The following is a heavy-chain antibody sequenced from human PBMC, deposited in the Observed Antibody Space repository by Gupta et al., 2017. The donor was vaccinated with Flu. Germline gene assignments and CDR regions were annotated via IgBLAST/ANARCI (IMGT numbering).Heavy chain of an antibody. Sequence: QVQLVQSGAEVKKPGASVKVSCKASGYTFTSSGISWVRPAPGQGLEWMGWINAYNGNTNYAQKLQGRVTMTTDTATSTAYMELRSLRSDDTAVYYCARATLYPGVVVVTAIPAFDIWGQGTMVTVSS. CDR3: ARATLYPGVVVVTAIPAFDI. D-gene: IGHD2-21*02. V-gene: IGHV1-18*01. CDR1: GYTFTSSG. J-gene: IGHJ3*02. CDR2: INAYNGNT.